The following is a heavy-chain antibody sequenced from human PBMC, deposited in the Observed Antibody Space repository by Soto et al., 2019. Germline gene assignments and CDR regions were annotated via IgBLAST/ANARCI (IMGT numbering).Heavy chain of an antibody. CDR1: GFTFSSYS. Sequence: GGSLRLSCAASGFTFSSYSMNWVRQAPGKGLEWVSYISSSSSTIYYADSVKGRFTISRDNAKNSLYLQMNSLRDEDTAVYYCARDTPGGDCYSCAFDIWGQGTMVTVSS. D-gene: IGHD2-21*02. V-gene: IGHV3-48*02. CDR3: ARDTPGGDCYSCAFDI. CDR2: ISSSSSTI. J-gene: IGHJ3*02.